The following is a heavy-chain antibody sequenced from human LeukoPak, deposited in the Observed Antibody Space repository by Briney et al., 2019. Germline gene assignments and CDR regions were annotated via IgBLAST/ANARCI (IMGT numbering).Heavy chain of an antibody. CDR2: ISTGGTT. J-gene: IGHJ4*02. Sequence: PGGSLRLSCAASGFAFSSYAMSWVRQAPGKGLEWVSAISTGGTTYYADSVKGRFTISRDNSKNTVYLQMNNLRAEDTAIYSCAIVGPYWNYDYWGQGTLVTVSS. CDR3: AIVGPYWNYDY. D-gene: IGHD1-7*01. CDR1: GFAFSSYA. V-gene: IGHV3-23*01.